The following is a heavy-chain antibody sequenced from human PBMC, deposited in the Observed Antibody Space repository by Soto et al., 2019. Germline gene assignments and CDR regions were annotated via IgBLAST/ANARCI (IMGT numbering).Heavy chain of an antibody. CDR3: ARPGRDEYSGSYASAFDI. D-gene: IGHD1-26*01. V-gene: IGHV1-46*01. CDR1: GYTFTSYY. J-gene: IGHJ3*02. CDR2: INPSGGST. Sequence: GASVKVSCKASGYTFTSYYMHWVRQAPGQGLEWMGIINPSGGSTSYAQKFQGRVTMTRDTSTSTVYMELSSLRSEDTAVYYCARPGRDEYSGSYASAFDIWGQGTMVPVSS.